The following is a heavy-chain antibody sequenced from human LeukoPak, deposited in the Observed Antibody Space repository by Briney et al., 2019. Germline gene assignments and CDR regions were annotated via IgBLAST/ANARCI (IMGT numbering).Heavy chain of an antibody. CDR2: IYYSGST. CDR3: ARVVSGWYPNNHFDY. V-gene: IGHV4-39*07. J-gene: IGHJ4*02. D-gene: IGHD6-19*01. CDR1: GGSISSSSYY. Sequence: SETLSLTCTVSGGSISSSSYYWGWIRQPPGKGLEWIGSIYYSGSTYYNPSLKSRVTISVDTSKNQFSLKLSSVTAADTAVYYCARVVSGWYPNNHFDYWGQGTLVTVSS.